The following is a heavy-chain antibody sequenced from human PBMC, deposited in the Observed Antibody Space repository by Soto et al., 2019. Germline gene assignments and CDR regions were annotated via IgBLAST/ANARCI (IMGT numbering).Heavy chain of an antibody. V-gene: IGHV1-18*04. J-gene: IGHJ5*02. D-gene: IGHD3-3*01. Sequence: ASVKVSCKASGYTFTSYGISWVRQAPGQGLEWMGWISAYNGNTNYAQKLQGRVTMTTDTSTSTAYMELRSLRSDDTAVYYCARGLRFLEWSNNWLDPLGKGTRVTVSS. CDR2: ISAYNGNT. CDR1: GYTFTSYG. CDR3: ARGLRFLEWSNNWLDP.